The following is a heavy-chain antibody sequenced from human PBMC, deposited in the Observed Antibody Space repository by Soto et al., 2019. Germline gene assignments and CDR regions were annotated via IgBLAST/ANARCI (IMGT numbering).Heavy chain of an antibody. V-gene: IGHV1-69*01. CDR1: GGTFSSYA. Sequence: QVQLVQSGAEMKKPGSSVKVSCKASGGTFSSYAISWVRQAPGQGLDWMGGIIPIFGTANYAQKFQGRVTITADESTSTAYMELSSLRSEDTAVYYCARSGIVVVPAAMLFWLDPWGQGTLVTVSS. J-gene: IGHJ5*02. CDR3: ARSGIVVVPAAMLFWLDP. D-gene: IGHD2-2*01. CDR2: IIPIFGTA.